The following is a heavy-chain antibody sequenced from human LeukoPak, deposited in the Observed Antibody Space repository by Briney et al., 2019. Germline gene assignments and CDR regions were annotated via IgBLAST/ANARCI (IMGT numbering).Heavy chain of an antibody. V-gene: IGHV3-23*01. CDR2: ISNDGGGT. CDR1: GFSFNNYA. Sequence: GGSLRLSCTASGFSFNNYAMSWVRQAPGKGLEWVSAISNDGGGTTYADFVKGRFTISRDNSKNTLFLQMNSLRAEDTALYYCAKGGSGYFLDLWGQGTLVTVSS. CDR3: AKGGSGYFLDL. J-gene: IGHJ5*02. D-gene: IGHD3-22*01.